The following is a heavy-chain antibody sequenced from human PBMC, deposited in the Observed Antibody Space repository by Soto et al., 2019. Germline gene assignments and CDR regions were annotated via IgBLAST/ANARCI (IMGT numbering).Heavy chain of an antibody. V-gene: IGHV3-64*01. CDR1: GFTFSSYS. D-gene: IGHD1-26*01. CDR2: ISSNGGTT. Sequence: EVQLVESGGGLVQPGGSLRLSCAASGFTFSSYSMHWVRQAPGKGLEYVSAISSNGGTTSYANSVKGRFTISRDNSNNMLYRQMGSLRAEDMAVYYCGGYSGDGIWSWGQGTLVTVSS. CDR3: GGYSGDGIWS. J-gene: IGHJ5*02.